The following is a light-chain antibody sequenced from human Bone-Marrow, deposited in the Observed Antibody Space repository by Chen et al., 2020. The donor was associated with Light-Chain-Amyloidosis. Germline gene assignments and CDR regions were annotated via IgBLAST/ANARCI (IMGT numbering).Light chain of an antibody. CDR1: SVIIATIY. CDR3: QSYQGSSQGV. CDR2: EDY. J-gene: IGLJ3*02. V-gene: IGLV6-57*01. Sequence: FMLTQPHSVSESPGKTVIISCNRSSVIIATIYVQWYQQRPGSSPTTVIYEDYQRPSGFPDRISGSSDRSSNSASLTISGLKTEDEADYYCQSYQGSSQGVFGGGTKLTVL.